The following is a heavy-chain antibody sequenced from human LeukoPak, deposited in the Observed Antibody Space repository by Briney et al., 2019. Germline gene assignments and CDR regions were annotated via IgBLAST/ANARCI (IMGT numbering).Heavy chain of an antibody. D-gene: IGHD3-10*01. CDR3: ARHSERLTIPEYNWFDP. V-gene: IGHV4-39*01. CDR2: IYYSGST. CDR1: GGSISSSSYY. Sequence: SETLSLTCTVSGGSISSSSYYWGWIRQPPGKGLEWIGSIYYSGSTYYNPSLKSRVTISVDTSKNQFSLKLSSVTAADTAVYYCARHSERLTIPEYNWFDPWGQGTLVTVSS. J-gene: IGHJ5*02.